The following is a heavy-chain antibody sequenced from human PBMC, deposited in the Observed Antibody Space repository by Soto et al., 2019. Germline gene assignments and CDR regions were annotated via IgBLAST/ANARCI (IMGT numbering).Heavy chain of an antibody. D-gene: IGHD2-21*02. Sequence: PVGSLRLSCAASGFTVSSNYMSWVRQAPGKGLEWVSVIYSGGSTYYADSVKGRFTISRDSSKNTLYLQMNSLRAEDTAVYYCASDHIVVVTESSDYYYGMDVWGQGTTVTVSS. CDR1: GFTVSSNY. CDR3: ASDHIVVVTESSDYYYGMDV. J-gene: IGHJ6*02. V-gene: IGHV3-53*01. CDR2: IYSGGST.